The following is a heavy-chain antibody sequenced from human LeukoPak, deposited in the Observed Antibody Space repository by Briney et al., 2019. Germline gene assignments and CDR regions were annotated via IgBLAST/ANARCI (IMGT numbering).Heavy chain of an antibody. D-gene: IGHD2-15*01. Sequence: GESLKISCKGSGYSFTSYWIGWVRQMPGKGLEWMGSIYPGDSDTRYSPSLQGQVTISADKSISTAYLQWSSLGASDTAMYYCARRGCNGGSCYAYWGQGTLVTVSS. V-gene: IGHV5-51*01. J-gene: IGHJ4*02. CDR1: GYSFTSYW. CDR2: IYPGDSDT. CDR3: ARRGCNGGSCYAY.